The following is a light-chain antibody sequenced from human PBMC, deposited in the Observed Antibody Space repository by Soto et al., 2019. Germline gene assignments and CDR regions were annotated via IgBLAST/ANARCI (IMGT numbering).Light chain of an antibody. CDR1: QGISTY. CDR2: AAS. V-gene: IGKV1-39*01. J-gene: IGKJ1*01. CDR3: QKSYSTPQRT. Sequence: IQMTQSPSSLSASVGDRVTITCRASQGISTYLNWYQQKPGKAPKLLIYAASSLQSGVPSRFSGSGSGTDFTLTISSLQPEDFATYYCQKSYSTPQRTFGQGTKVDIK.